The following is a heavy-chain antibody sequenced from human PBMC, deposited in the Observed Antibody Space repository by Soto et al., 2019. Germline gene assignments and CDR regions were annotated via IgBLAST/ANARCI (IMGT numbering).Heavy chain of an antibody. V-gene: IGHV1-69*12. CDR3: ARLYCSGGSCYSALDY. Sequence: QVQLVQSGAEVKKPGSSVKVSCKASGGTFSSYAISWVRQAPGQGLEWMGGIIPIFGTANYAQKFQGRVKINEDESTSTAYMELRSLRSEDTAVYYCARLYCSGGSCYSALDYWGQGTLVTVSS. CDR2: IIPIFGTA. CDR1: GGTFSSYA. J-gene: IGHJ4*02. D-gene: IGHD2-15*01.